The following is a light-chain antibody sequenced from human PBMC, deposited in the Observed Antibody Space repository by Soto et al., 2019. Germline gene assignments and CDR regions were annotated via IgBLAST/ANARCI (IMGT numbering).Light chain of an antibody. CDR1: QGVSSY. V-gene: IGKV1-9*01. CDR2: AAS. CDR3: QQLNSYPIT. J-gene: IGKJ5*01. Sequence: DIQLTQSPSFLSASVGDRVTITCRASQGVSSYLAWYQQKPGKAPKFLIYAASTLQSGVPSRFSGSGSETEFTLTISSLQPEDFASYYCQQLNSYPITFGQGIRLEIK.